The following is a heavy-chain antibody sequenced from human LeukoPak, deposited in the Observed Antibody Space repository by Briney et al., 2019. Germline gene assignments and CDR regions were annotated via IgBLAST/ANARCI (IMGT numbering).Heavy chain of an antibody. CDR3: ARVPYNWNYGYFDY. V-gene: IGHV4-61*02. J-gene: IGHJ4*02. Sequence: PSQTLSLTCTVSGGSISSGSYYWSWIRQPAGKGLAWIGRIYTSVSTNYNPSLKSRVTISGDTSKNQFSLKLSSVTAADTAVYYCARVPYNWNYGYFDYWGQGTLVTVSS. D-gene: IGHD1-7*01. CDR2: IYTSVST. CDR1: GGSISSGSYY.